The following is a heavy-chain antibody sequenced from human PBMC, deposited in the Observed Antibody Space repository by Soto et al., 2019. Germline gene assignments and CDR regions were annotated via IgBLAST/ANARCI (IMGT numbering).Heavy chain of an antibody. CDR1: GFTFSGYG. CDR2: ISYDGSSK. J-gene: IGHJ6*02. Sequence: GGSLRLSCAASGFTFSGYGMHWVRLAPGKGLEWVAVISYDGSSKYYADSVKGRFTFSRDNSKNTMYMQMNSLRPEDTAVYYCARDRSRNGYYSNMVVWGQGTTVTVSS. V-gene: IGHV3-30*03. D-gene: IGHD2-2*01. CDR3: ARDRSRNGYYSNMVV.